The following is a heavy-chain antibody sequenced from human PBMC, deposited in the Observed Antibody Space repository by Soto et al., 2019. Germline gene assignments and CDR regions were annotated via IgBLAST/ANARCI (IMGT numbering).Heavy chain of an antibody. D-gene: IGHD3-10*01. CDR3: ARSGEHPLDY. J-gene: IGHJ4*02. CDR1: GYTFTHYV. Sequence: QVQLVQSGPEVKKPGASVKVSCKISGYTFTHYVINWVRQAPGQGLDWMGFSTHTGNTKYAQKFEGRVAMTTDTSSSTAYMEVRSLRSDDTALYYCARSGEHPLDYWGQGTPVTVSS. V-gene: IGHV1-18*01. CDR2: STHTGNT.